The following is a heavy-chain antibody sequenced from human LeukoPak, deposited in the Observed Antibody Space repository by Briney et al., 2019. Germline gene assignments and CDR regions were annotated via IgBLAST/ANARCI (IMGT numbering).Heavy chain of an antibody. CDR3: VRNDGDDAFDI. D-gene: IGHD4-17*01. J-gene: IGHJ3*02. Sequence: PGGSLRLSCAASGFTFSGYSMNWFRQAPGRGLEWVSYISSTSTTKYYKDSVKGRFTISRDNAKNSLYLHMTSLRVEDTAVYYCVRNDGDDAFDIWGQGTMVTVSS. CDR1: GFTFSGYS. CDR2: ISSTSTTK. V-gene: IGHV3-48*01.